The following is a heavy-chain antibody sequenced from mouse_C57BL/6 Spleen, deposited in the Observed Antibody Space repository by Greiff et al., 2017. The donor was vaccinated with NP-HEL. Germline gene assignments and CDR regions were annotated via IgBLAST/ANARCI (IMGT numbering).Heavy chain of an antibody. V-gene: IGHV7-3*01. CDR3: ARYSRGSSYWYFDV. J-gene: IGHJ1*03. D-gene: IGHD1-1*01. CDR2: IRNKAYGYTT. CDR1: GFTFTDYY. Sequence: EVKLMESGGGLVQPGGSLSLSCAASGFTFTDYYMSWVRQPPGKALEWLGFIRNKAYGYTTEYSASVKGRFTISRDKSQSILYLQMNALRAEDSATYYWARYSRGSSYWYFDVWGTGTTVTVSS.